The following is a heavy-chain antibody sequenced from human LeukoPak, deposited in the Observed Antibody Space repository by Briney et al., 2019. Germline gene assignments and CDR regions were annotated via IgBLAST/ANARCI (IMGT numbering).Heavy chain of an antibody. CDR2: ISHDGSKK. CDR1: GFTFSSYG. Sequence: GGSLRLSCAASGFTFSSYGMHWVRQAPGKGLERLAAISHDGSKKYYADSVNGRFTISRDNSKNTLWLQMNSLRAEDTAVYYCAKWDYAGMTRAFDIWGQGTLVTFSS. CDR3: AKWDYAGMTRAFDI. J-gene: IGHJ3*02. D-gene: IGHD3-16*01. V-gene: IGHV3-30*18.